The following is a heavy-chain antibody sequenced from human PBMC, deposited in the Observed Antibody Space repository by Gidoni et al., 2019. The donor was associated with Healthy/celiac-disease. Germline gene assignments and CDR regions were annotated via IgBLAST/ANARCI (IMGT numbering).Heavy chain of an antibody. CDR3: ARHRIVVALDWFDP. J-gene: IGHJ5*02. CDR2: IYYSGST. CDR1: GGSISSSSYY. V-gene: IGHV4-39*01. D-gene: IGHD3-22*01. Sequence: QLQLQESGPGLVKPSETLSLTCTVSGGSISSSSYYWGWIRQPPGKGLEWIGSIYYSGSTYYNPSLKSRVTISVDTSKNQFSLKLSSVTAADTAVYYCARHRIVVALDWFDPWGQGTLVTVSS.